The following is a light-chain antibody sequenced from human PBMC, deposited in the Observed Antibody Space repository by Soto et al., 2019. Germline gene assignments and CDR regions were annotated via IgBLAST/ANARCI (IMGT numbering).Light chain of an antibody. V-gene: IGKV1-5*03. CDR3: LQYNSLYT. CDR2: KTS. Sequence: DIQMTQSPSTLSASVGDRVTITCRASQSLSGWLAWYQQKPGKAPKLLFYKTSTLESGVPSRFTGSGSGTQFTLIITSLQPDDFATSYCLQYNSLYTFGQGTKREIK. CDR1: QSLSGW. J-gene: IGKJ2*01.